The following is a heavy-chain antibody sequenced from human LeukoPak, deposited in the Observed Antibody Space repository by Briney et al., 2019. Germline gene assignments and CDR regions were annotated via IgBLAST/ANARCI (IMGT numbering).Heavy chain of an antibody. J-gene: IGHJ6*04. D-gene: IGHD3-10*02. CDR2: ISSSGSTI. CDR3: AELGITMIGGV. Sequence: PGGSLRLSCEASGFSFSSYNMDWVCQTPGKGLEWVSYISSSGSTIYYADSVKGRFTISRDNAKNSLYLQMNSLRAEDTAVYYCAELGITMIGGVWGKGTTVTISS. CDR1: GFSFSSYN. V-gene: IGHV3-48*03.